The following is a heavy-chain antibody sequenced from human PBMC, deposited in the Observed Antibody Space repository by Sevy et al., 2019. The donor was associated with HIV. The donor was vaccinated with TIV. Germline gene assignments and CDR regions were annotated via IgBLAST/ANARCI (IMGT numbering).Heavy chain of an antibody. CDR2: ISGSGGST. CDR1: GFTFSSYA. Sequence: LSLTCAASGFTFSSYAMSWVRQAPGKGLEWVSAISGSGGSTYYADSVKGRFTISRDNSKNTLYLQMNSLRAEDTAVYYCAKDPTPETTYYDFWSGHTITYYFDYWGQGTLVTVSS. D-gene: IGHD3-3*01. J-gene: IGHJ4*02. V-gene: IGHV3-23*01. CDR3: AKDPTPETTYYDFWSGHTITYYFDY.